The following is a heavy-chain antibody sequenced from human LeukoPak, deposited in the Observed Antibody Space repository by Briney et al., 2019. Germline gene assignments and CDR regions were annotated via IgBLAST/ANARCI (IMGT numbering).Heavy chain of an antibody. J-gene: IGHJ5*02. V-gene: IGHV3-74*01. CDR3: ARVPRVAAAASMIGDNWFDP. CDR1: EFTFSSYW. Sequence: GGSLRLSCAASEFTFSSYWMHWVRQAPGKGLVWVSRISTDGSTTNYADSVRGRFTISRVDAEKTLCLQMNSLRAEDTAVYYCARVPRVAAAASMIGDNWFDPWGQGTLVTVSS. D-gene: IGHD6-13*01. CDR2: ISTDGSTT.